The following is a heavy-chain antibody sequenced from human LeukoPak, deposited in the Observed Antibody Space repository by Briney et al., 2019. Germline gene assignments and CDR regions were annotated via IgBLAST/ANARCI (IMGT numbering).Heavy chain of an antibody. CDR3: EKDASLVPAAIKGFGIDY. D-gene: IGHD2-2*01. J-gene: IGHJ4*02. Sequence: GGSLRLSCAASGFTFSIYGMHWGRQAPGKGLEWVAVISYDVSNKYYADSVKGRFTISRDNSKTTLYLQMNSLRAEDTAVYYCEKDASLVPAAIKGFGIDYWGQGTLVTVSS. CDR2: ISYDVSNK. CDR1: GFTFSIYG. V-gene: IGHV3-30*18.